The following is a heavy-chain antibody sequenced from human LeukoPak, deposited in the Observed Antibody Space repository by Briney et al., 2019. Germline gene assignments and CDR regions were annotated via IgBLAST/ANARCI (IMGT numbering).Heavy chain of an antibody. CDR3: ARDPDERNWNDGGPIDY. V-gene: IGHV1-2*02. CDR2: INPNSGGT. Sequence: ASVKVSCKASGYTFTGYYMHWVRQAPGQGLEWMGWINPNSGGTNYAQKFQGRVTMTRDTSISTAYMELSRLRSDDTAVYYCARDPDERNWNDGGPIDYWGQGTLVTVSS. J-gene: IGHJ4*02. D-gene: IGHD1-1*01. CDR1: GYTFTGYY.